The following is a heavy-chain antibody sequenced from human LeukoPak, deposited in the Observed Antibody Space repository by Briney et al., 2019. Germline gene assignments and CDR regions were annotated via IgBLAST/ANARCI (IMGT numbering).Heavy chain of an antibody. J-gene: IGHJ3*02. V-gene: IGHV1-46*01. CDR3: ARPLYSSGWYDHAFDI. CDR2: INPSGGST. CDR1: GYTFTSYY. D-gene: IGHD6-19*01. Sequence: ASVTVSCKASGYTFTSYYMHWVRQAPGQGLEWMGIINPSGGSTSYAQKFQGRVTMTRDTSTSTVYMELSSLRSEDTAVYYCARPLYSSGWYDHAFDIWGQGTTVTVSS.